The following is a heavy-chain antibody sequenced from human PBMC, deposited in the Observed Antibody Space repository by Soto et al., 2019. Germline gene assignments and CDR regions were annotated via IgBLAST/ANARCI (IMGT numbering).Heavy chain of an antibody. CDR2: ISYDGANK. CDR3: AKDLHWFAMDV. CDR1: GFTFNTYG. J-gene: IGHJ6*02. D-gene: IGHD3-10*01. Sequence: PGGSLRLSCAPSGFTFNTYGIHWVRQAPGKGLEWVAVISYDGANKYYADFVEGRFTISRDNSMNTLYLQMNSLRADDAAIYYCAKDLHWFAMDVWGQGTTVTVSS. V-gene: IGHV3-30-3*01.